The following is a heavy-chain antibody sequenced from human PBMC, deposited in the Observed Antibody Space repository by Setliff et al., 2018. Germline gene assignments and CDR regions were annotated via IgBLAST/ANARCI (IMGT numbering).Heavy chain of an antibody. CDR3: ARDLLYSGSYFGYYYGMDV. V-gene: IGHV1-2*04. CDR1: GYTFTGYY. CDR2: INPNSGGT. D-gene: IGHD1-26*01. Sequence: SVKVSCEASGYTFTGYYMHWVRQAPGQGLEWMGWINPNSGGTNYAQKFQGWVTMTRDTSISTAYMELSRLRSDDTAVYYCARDLLYSGSYFGYYYGMDVWGQGTTGTSP. J-gene: IGHJ6*02.